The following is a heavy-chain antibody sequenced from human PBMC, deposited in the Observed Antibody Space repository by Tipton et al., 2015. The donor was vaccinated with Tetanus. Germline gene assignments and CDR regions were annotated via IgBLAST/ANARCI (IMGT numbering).Heavy chain of an antibody. J-gene: IGHJ4*02. D-gene: IGHD2-2*02. V-gene: IGHV4-61*01. CDR1: GDSVRSGSYY. CDR2: IDYSGST. CDR3: ASYNIPYYFDY. Sequence: TLSLTCTVSGDSVRSGSYYWSWIRQPPGKELEWIGYIDYSGSTNYNPSLKGRLIISADTSKNQFSLRLSSVTAADTAVYYCASYNIPYYFDYWGRGTLVTVSS.